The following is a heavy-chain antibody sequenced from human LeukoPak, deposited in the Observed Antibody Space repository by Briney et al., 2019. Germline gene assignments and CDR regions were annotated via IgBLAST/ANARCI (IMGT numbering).Heavy chain of an antibody. V-gene: IGHV1-46*01. CDR3: ARDGYRGDGAFDI. D-gene: IGHD1-26*01. J-gene: IGHJ3*02. CDR1: GYTFTSYY. Sequence: AASVKVSCKASGYTFTSYYMHWVRQAPGQGLEWMGIINPSGGSTSYAQKFQGRVTMTRDMSTSTVYMELSSLRSEDTAVYYCARDGYRGDGAFDIWGQGTMVTVSS. CDR2: INPSGGST.